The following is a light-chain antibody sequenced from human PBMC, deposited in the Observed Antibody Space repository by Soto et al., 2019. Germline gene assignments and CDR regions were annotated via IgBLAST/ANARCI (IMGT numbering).Light chain of an antibody. V-gene: IGKV1-5*03. CDR2: KAS. J-gene: IGKJ1*01. CDR3: LQDYTYPWT. CDR1: QSISTW. Sequence: DIQMTQSPSTLSASVGDRVTITCRASQSISTWLAWYQQEPGKAPKLLIHKASSLQSGVPSRFSGSGSGTDFTLTISSLQPEDFATYYCLQDYTYPWTFGQGTKVDI.